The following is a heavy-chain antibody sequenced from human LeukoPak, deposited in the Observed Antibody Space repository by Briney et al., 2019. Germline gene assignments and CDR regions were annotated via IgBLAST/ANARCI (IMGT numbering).Heavy chain of an antibody. CDR2: IYSGGTT. J-gene: IGHJ4*02. CDR3: ARDSSGLSDFDY. D-gene: IGHD3-22*01. V-gene: IGHV3-66*01. Sequence: GSSRLSCAASGFTVSSNYMSWVRQAPGKGLEWVSVIYSGGTTDYADSVKGRFTISRDNSKNTLYLQMNSLRAEDTAVYYCARDSSGLSDFDYWGQGTLVTVSS. CDR1: GFTVSSNY.